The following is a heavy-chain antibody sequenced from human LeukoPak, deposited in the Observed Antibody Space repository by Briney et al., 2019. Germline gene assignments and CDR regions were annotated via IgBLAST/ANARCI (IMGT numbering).Heavy chain of an antibody. D-gene: IGHD6-6*01. J-gene: IGHJ4*02. Sequence: ASVKVSCKASGYTFTGYYMHWVRQAPGQGLEWMGWINPNSGGTHYAQKFQGWVTMTRDTSISTAYMELSRLRSDDTAVYYCARGIAARPSTSFDYWGQGTLVTVSS. CDR3: ARGIAARPSTSFDY. CDR2: INPNSGGT. CDR1: GYTFTGYY. V-gene: IGHV1-2*04.